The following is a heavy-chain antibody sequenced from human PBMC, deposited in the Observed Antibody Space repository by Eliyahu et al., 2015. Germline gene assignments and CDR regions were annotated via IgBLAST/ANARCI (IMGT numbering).Heavy chain of an antibody. D-gene: IGHD1-26*01. CDR3: ARGPGVLSGNYLSHFDY. V-gene: IGHV5-10-1*03. CDR1: GYXFTXXW. J-gene: IGHJ4*02. CDR2: IGPSDSFX. Sequence: EVQLVQSGAEVXKPGXSLRIXCKGSGYXFTXXWISWVXQMPGKGLEWMGRIGPSDSFXNYSPSFQGHVTISTGKSISTAYLQWSSLKASDTAMYYCARGPGVLSGNYLSHFDYWGQGTLVTVSS.